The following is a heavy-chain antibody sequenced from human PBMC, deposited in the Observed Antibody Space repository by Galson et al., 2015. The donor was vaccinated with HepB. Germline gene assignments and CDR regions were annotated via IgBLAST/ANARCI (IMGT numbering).Heavy chain of an antibody. J-gene: IGHJ4*02. D-gene: IGHD2-2*01. CDR3: ARHYPQLLFRFDY. CDR1: GGSISSSSYY. Sequence: SETLSLTCTVSGGSISSSSYYWGWIRQPPGKGLEWIGSIYYSGSTYYNPSLKSRVTISVDTSKNQFSLKLSSVTAADTAVYYCARHYPQLLFRFDYWGQGTLVTVSS. V-gene: IGHV4-39*01. CDR2: IYYSGST.